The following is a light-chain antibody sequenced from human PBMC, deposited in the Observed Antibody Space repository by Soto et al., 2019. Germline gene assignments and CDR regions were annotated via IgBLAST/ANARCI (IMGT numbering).Light chain of an antibody. CDR2: DVS. CDR1: SSDVGGYNY. V-gene: IGLV2-14*01. J-gene: IGLJ1*01. CDR3: SSYTSSSTLDV. Sequence: QSVLTQPASVSGSPGQSITISCTGTSSDVGGYNYVSWYQQHPGKAPKLMIYDVSNRPSGVSNRFSGSNSGNTASLTISGFQAEDEADYYCSSYTSSSTLDVFGTGTKVTVL.